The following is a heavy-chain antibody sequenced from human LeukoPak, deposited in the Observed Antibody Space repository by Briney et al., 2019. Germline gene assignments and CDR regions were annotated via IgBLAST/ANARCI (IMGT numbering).Heavy chain of an antibody. CDR1: GGSFSGYY. V-gene: IGHV4-34*01. D-gene: IGHD1-14*01. CDR2: INHSGST. CDR3: AREIPRGPGSRKTYYFDY. J-gene: IGHJ4*02. Sequence: KPSETLSLTCAVYGGSFSGYYWSWIRQPPGKGLEWIGEINHSGSTNYNPSLKSRVTISVDTSKNQFSLKPSSVTAADTAVYYCAREIPRGPGSRKTYYFDYWGQGTLVTVSS.